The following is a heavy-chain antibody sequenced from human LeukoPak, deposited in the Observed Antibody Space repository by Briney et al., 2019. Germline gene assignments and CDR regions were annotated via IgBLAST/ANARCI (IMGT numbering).Heavy chain of an antibody. V-gene: IGHV3-21*01. Sequence: PGGSLRLSCAASGFIFSSYSMNWVRPAPGKGLEWVSSITSSRSNIYYADSVKGRFTIARDNARNSLYLQMNSLRAEDTAVYYCARSQDYQYYFDYWGQGTLVTVSS. CDR3: ARSQDYQYYFDY. J-gene: IGHJ4*02. D-gene: IGHD4-11*01. CDR1: GFIFSSYS. CDR2: ITSSRSNI.